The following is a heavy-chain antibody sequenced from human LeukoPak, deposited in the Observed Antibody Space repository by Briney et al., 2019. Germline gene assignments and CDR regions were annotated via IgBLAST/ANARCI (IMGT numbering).Heavy chain of an antibody. Sequence: TGGSLRLSCAASGFTFSDYYMSWIRQAPGKGLEWVSYISSSGSTIYYADSVKGRFTISRDNPKNSLYLQMNSLRAEDTAVYYCANLILWIGEFPFDYWGQGNMVTVSS. CDR1: GFTFSDYY. J-gene: IGHJ4*02. V-gene: IGHV3-11*01. CDR2: ISSSGSTI. CDR3: ANLILWIGEFPFDY. D-gene: IGHD3-10*01.